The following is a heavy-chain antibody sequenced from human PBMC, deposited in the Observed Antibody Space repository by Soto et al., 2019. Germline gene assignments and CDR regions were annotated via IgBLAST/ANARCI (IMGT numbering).Heavy chain of an antibody. D-gene: IGHD1-7*01. Sequence: SESLSLTCTVSGGSISSGGYYWSWIRQHPGKGLEWIGYIYYSGSTYYNPSLKSRVTISVDTSKNQFSLKLSSVTAADTAVYYCARERGITGTTADYWGQGTLVTVSS. J-gene: IGHJ4*02. CDR2: IYYSGST. V-gene: IGHV4-31*03. CDR1: GGSISSGGYY. CDR3: ARERGITGTTADY.